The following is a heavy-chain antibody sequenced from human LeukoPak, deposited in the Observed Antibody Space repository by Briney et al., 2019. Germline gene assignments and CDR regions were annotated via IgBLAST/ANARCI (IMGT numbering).Heavy chain of an antibody. D-gene: IGHD6-13*01. CDR2: ISYDGSNK. Sequence: GGSLRLSCAASGFTFSSYGMHWVRQAPGKGLEWVAVISYDGSNKYYADSVKGRFTISRDNSKNTLYLQMNSLRAEDTAVYYCARDLSIAAPGTDFDYWGQGTLVTVSS. CDR3: ARDLSIAAPGTDFDY. J-gene: IGHJ4*02. CDR1: GFTFSSYG. V-gene: IGHV3-30*03.